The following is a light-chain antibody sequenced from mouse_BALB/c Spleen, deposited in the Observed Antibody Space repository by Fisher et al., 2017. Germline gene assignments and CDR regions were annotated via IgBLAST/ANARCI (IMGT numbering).Light chain of an antibody. Sequence: IVITQTTAIMSASPGEKVTMTCSASSSVSYMYWYQQKPRSSPKLWIYSTSNLASGVPARFSGSGSGTSYSLTISSMEAEDAATYYCQQWSSNPLTFGAGTKLELK. CDR1: SSVSY. CDR3: QQWSSNPLT. CDR2: STS. J-gene: IGKJ5*01. V-gene: IGKV4-68*01.